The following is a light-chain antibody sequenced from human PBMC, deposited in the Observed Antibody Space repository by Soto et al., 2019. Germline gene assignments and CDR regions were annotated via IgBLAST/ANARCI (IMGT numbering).Light chain of an antibody. CDR3: QHRSNWPPT. Sequence: EIVLTQSPATLSLSPGERATLSCRASQSVSSYLAWYQQKPGQAPRLLIYDASNRATDIPARFSGSGSGTDFTLTISSLETEDFAVYYCQHRSNWPPTFGQGTRLEIK. CDR1: QSVSSY. V-gene: IGKV3-11*01. J-gene: IGKJ5*01. CDR2: DAS.